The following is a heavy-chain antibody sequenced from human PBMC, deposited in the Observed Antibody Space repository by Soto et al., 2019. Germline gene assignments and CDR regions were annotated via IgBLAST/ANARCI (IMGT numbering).Heavy chain of an antibody. J-gene: IGHJ6*02. D-gene: IGHD2-15*01. V-gene: IGHV4-31*03. CDR3: ARDRASAAYYYYGMDV. CDR2: IYYSGST. Sequence: QVQLQESGPGLVKPSQTLSLTCTVSGGSISSGGYYWSWIRQHPGKGLEWIGYIYYSGSTYYNPSLKSRVTISVDTSKNQFSLKLSSVTAADTAVYYCARDRASAAYYYYGMDVWGQGTPVTVSS. CDR1: GGSISSGGYY.